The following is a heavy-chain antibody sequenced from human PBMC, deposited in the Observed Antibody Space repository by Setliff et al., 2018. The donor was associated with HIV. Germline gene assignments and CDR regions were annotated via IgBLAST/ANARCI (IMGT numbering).Heavy chain of an antibody. V-gene: IGHV4-39*01. CDR2: IYYRGST. Sequence: SETLSLTCTVSGSSISSSSYYWGWIRQPPGKGLEWIGSIYYRGSTYYNPSLKSRVTISVDTSKNQFSLKLNSVTAADTAVYYCARLTRITTAGWFDYWGQGTLVTVSS. D-gene: IGHD6-13*01. J-gene: IGHJ4*02. CDR3: ARLTRITTAGWFDY. CDR1: GSSISSSSYY.